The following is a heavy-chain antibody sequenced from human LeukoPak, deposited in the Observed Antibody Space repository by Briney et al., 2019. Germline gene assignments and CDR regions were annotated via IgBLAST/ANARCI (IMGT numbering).Heavy chain of an antibody. CDR2: ISSSSSYI. CDR1: GFTFSSYS. Sequence: PGGSLRLSCAASGFTFSSYSMNWVRQAPGKGLEWVSSISSSSSYIYYADSVKGRFTISRDNAKNSLYLQMNSLRAEDTAVYYCARDRQYLYYYDAFDIWGQGTMVTVSS. V-gene: IGHV3-21*01. CDR3: ARDRQYLYYYDAFDI. J-gene: IGHJ3*02. D-gene: IGHD3-10*01.